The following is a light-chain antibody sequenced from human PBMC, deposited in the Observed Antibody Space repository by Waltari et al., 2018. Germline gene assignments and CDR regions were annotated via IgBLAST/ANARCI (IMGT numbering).Light chain of an antibody. V-gene: IGLV1-40*01. CDR2: GNS. CDR1: SSNIGAGYD. Sequence: QSGLTQPPSVSGAPGQRVTISCTGSSSNIGAGYDVHWYQLLPGTAPKLLIYGNSNRPSGVPDRFSGSKSGPSASLAITGLQAEDEADYYCQSYDSSLSGSVFGGGTKLTVL. CDR3: QSYDSSLSGSV. J-gene: IGLJ2*01.